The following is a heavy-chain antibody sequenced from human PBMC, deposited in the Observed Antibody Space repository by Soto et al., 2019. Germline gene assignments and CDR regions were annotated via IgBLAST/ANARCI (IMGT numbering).Heavy chain of an antibody. Sequence: SDTLSLTCTVSGGSVSSGSYYWSWIRQPPGKGLEWIGYIYYSGSTNYNPSLKSRVTISVDTSKNQFSLKLSSVTAADTAVYYCAGAYSSPNWFDPWGQGTLVTVSS. V-gene: IGHV4-61*01. CDR1: GGSVSSGSYY. CDR3: AGAYSSPNWFDP. CDR2: IYYSGST. D-gene: IGHD6-13*01. J-gene: IGHJ5*02.